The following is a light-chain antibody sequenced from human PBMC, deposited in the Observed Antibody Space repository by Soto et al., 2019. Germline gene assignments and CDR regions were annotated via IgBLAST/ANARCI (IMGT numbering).Light chain of an antibody. V-gene: IGKV1-33*01. J-gene: IGKJ1*01. Sequence: DIQITQSPSSLSASVGDSVNITCQSTQGINYYLYWYQLKPGKAPKVLIYDASNLETGVPSRFSGSGSVTEFTLTISSLQPEDFATYYCQQYESLPRTFGQGTKVDIK. CDR2: DAS. CDR3: QQYESLPRT. CDR1: QGINYY.